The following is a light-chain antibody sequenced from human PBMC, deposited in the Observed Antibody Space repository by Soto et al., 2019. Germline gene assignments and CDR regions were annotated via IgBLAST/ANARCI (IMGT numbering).Light chain of an antibody. CDR2: DAS. V-gene: IGKV1-33*01. J-gene: IGKJ4*01. CDR3: QQYDNLSLT. CDR1: QDISNY. Sequence: DIQMTQSPSSLSASVGDRVTITCQASQDISNYLNWYQQKPGKAPKLLIYDASNLETGVPSRFSGSGSGTDFTFTISSLQTEDIATYYWQQYDNLSLTFGGGTKVEIK.